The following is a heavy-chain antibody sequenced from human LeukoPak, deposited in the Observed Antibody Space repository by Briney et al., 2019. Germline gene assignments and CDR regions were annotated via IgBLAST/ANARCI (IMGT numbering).Heavy chain of an antibody. CDR3: ASQMYYNDSSGYYPWGY. D-gene: IGHD3-22*01. V-gene: IGHV5-51*01. CDR2: IYPGDSDT. CDR1: GYSFTSHW. J-gene: IGHJ4*02. Sequence: GESLKISCKGSGYSFTSHWIGWLRQMPGKGLEWMGIIYPGDSDTRYSPSFQGQVTISADTSITTAYLHWSSLKASDSAMYYCASQMYYNDSSGYYPWGYWGQGTLVTVSS.